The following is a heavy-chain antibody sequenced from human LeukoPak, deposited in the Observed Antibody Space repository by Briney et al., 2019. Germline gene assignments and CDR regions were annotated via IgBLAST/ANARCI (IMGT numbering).Heavy chain of an antibody. V-gene: IGHV5-51*01. J-gene: IGHJ4*02. CDR3: ARRYSSSSIDY. CDR1: GSSFTNYM. CDR2: ISPGEPKT. Sequence: GESLNISCQGSGSSFTNYMIGGGRPIPRRGLEWMGIISPGEPKTRYRTSLQGQVIISADKSISTTYLQWSSLRASDTAMYYCARRYSSSSIDYCGLGALVTVSS. D-gene: IGHD6-6*01.